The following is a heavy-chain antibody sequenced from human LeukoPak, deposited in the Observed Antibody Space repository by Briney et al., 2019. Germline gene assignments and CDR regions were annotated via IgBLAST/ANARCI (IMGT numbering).Heavy chain of an antibody. CDR3: ARVTIFGVGLDY. CDR1: GFTVSSNY. Sequence: GGSLRLSCAASGFTVSSNYMSWVRQAPGKGLEWVSVIYSVGTTNYADSVKGRFTISRDNSKNTAYLQMDSLRAEDTAVYYCARVTIFGVGLDYWGQGTLVTVSS. CDR2: IYSVGTT. V-gene: IGHV3-66*01. J-gene: IGHJ4*02. D-gene: IGHD3-3*01.